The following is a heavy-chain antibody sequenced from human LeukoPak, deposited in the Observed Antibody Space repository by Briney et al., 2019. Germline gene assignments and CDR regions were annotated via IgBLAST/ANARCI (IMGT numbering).Heavy chain of an antibody. V-gene: IGHV3-64*01. D-gene: IGHD5-12*01. CDR3: ARGRLKGMATTFDY. Sequence: PGGSLRLSCAASGFTFSSYAMHWVRQAPGKGLEYVSAISSNGGSTYYANSVKGRFTISRDNSKNTLYLQVGSLRAEDMAVYYCARGRLKGMATTFDYWGQGTLVTVSS. J-gene: IGHJ4*02. CDR2: ISSNGGST. CDR1: GFTFSSYA.